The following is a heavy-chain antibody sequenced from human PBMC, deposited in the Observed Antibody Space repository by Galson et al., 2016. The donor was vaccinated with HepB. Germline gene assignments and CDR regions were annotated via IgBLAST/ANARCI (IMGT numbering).Heavy chain of an antibody. CDR3: AKGLQYYSYALDV. V-gene: IGHV3-23*01. Sequence: LRLSCAASGFSFSDYGMSWVRQAPGKGLEWVSTISGGDYSTYYADSVKGRFTISRDNSKNTLDLQMNSLRAEDTAIYYCAKGLQYYSYALDVWGQGTTVT. CDR2: ISGGDYST. J-gene: IGHJ6*02. CDR1: GFSFSDYG.